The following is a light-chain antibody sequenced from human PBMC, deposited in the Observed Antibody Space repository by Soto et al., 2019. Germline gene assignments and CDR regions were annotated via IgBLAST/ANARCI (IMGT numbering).Light chain of an antibody. CDR3: CSYAGSSRYDAV. V-gene: IGLV2-23*01. Sequence: QSALTQPASVSGSPGQSITISCTGTSSDVGSYNLVSWYQQHPGKAPKLMIYEGSKRPSVVSNRFSGSKSGNTASLTISGLQAEDEADYYCCSYAGSSRYDAVFGGGTKVTVL. CDR1: SSDVGSYNL. CDR2: EGS. J-gene: IGLJ2*01.